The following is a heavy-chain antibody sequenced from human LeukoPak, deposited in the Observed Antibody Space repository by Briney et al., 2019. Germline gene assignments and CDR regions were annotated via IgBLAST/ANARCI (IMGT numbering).Heavy chain of an antibody. Sequence: GRSLRLSCTASGLTFGDHPMSWVRQAPGKGLEWITFIRSKAYGGTPEYAASVRGRFTISRDDSKNIAYLQMNSLKTEDTAMYYCTRSTYSSTYYVVFDYWGQGTLVTVSS. CDR2: IRSKAYGGTP. V-gene: IGHV3-49*04. J-gene: IGHJ4*02. CDR1: GLTFGDHP. D-gene: IGHD3-16*01. CDR3: TRSTYSSTYYVVFDY.